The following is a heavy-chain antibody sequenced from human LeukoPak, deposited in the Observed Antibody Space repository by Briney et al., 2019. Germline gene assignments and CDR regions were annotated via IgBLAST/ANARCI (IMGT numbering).Heavy chain of an antibody. CDR2: INPNSGGT. V-gene: IGHV1-2*02. CDR1: GYTFTGYY. D-gene: IGHD2-15*01. Sequence: GASVKVSCKASGYTFTGYYMHWVRQAPGQGLEWMGWINPNSGGTNYAQKFQGRVTMTRDTSISTAYMELSRLRSDDTAVYYCARGLVVVADPTSNWFDPWGQGTLVTVSS. J-gene: IGHJ5*02. CDR3: ARGLVVVADPTSNWFDP.